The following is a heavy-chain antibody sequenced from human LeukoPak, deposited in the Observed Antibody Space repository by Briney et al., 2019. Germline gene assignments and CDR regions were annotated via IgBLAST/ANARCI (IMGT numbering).Heavy chain of an antibody. CDR1: GFTVSSNY. D-gene: IGHD3-10*01. J-gene: IGHJ6*02. V-gene: IGHV3-53*01. CDR2: IYSGGST. CDR3: ARDQDRGGLTYYGMDV. Sequence: GGSLRLSWAASGFTVSSNYMSWVSQAPGKGLEWVSVIYSGGSTYYADSVKGRFTISRDNSKNTLYLQMNSLRAEDTAVYYCARDQDRGGLTYYGMDVWGQGTTVTVSS.